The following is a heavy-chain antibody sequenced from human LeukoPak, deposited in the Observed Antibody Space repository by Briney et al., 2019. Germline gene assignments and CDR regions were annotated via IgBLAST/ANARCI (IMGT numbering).Heavy chain of an antibody. J-gene: IGHJ4*02. CDR3: AVGYCSSTSCQLDY. V-gene: IGHV3-64*01. Sequence: QPGGSLRLSCAASGFTFSSYAMHWVRQAPGKGLEYVSAISSNGGSTYYANSVKGRFTISRDNSKNTLYLQMGSLRAEDMAVYYCAVGYCSSTSCQLDYWGQGTLVTVSS. D-gene: IGHD2-2*01. CDR1: GFTFSSYA. CDR2: ISSNGGST.